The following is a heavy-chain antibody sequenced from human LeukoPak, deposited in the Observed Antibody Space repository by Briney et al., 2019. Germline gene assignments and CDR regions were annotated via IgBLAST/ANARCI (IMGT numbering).Heavy chain of an antibody. Sequence: GASVMVSCKASGYTFTSYDINWVRQATGEGLEWMGWMNPNSGNTGYAQRFQGRVTMTRNTSISTAYMELSSLRSEDTAVYYCAREVRDSSGWYGSYYYYMDVWGKGTTVTVSS. CDR1: GYTFTSYD. D-gene: IGHD6-19*01. J-gene: IGHJ6*03. CDR3: AREVRDSSGWYGSYYYYMDV. V-gene: IGHV1-8*01. CDR2: MNPNSGNT.